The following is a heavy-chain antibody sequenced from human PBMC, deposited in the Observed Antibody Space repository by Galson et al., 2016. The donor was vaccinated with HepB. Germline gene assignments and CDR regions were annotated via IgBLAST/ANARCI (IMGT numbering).Heavy chain of an antibody. D-gene: IGHD6-13*01. Sequence: SLRLSCAASGFTFTNYAMTWVRQVPGKGLEWVSTISSRGGTTYYADSVKGRFTISRDNSKNTLYLQMNSLRAGDTAVYYCAKDPPLGVYSSSWSGLYYSYYHSMDVWGQGTTVTVSS. CDR1: GFTFTNYA. J-gene: IGHJ6*02. CDR2: ISSRGGTT. V-gene: IGHV3-23*01. CDR3: AKDPPLGVYSSSWSGLYYSYYHSMDV.